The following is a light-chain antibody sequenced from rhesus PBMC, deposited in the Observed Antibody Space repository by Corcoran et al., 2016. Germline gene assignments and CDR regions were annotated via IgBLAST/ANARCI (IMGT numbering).Light chain of an antibody. J-gene: IGKJ4*01. Sequence: DIQMTQSPSSLSASVGDTVTITCRASQDISSYLNWFQQKPGKAPKVLIYDASSLESGVPLRFSGSGSGTDYTRPISSLQPEDFAAYYCLQHNSYPRTFGGGTKVEIK. CDR3: LQHNSYPRT. CDR2: DAS. V-gene: IGKV1-28*03. CDR1: QDISSY.